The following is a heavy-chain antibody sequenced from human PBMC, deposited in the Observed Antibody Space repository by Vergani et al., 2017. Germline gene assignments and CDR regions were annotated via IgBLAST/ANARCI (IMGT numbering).Heavy chain of an antibody. CDR1: GFTFSSYG. Sequence: QVQLVESGGGVVQPGRSLRLSCAASGFTFSSYGMHWVRQAPGKGLEWVAVISYDGSNKYYADTVKGRLTISRDNSKNTLYLQMNSLRAEDTAVYYCAKEVDSLRRITIFGVVPNWFDPWGQGTLVTVSS. J-gene: IGHJ5*02. CDR2: ISYDGSNK. V-gene: IGHV3-30*18. CDR3: AKEVDSLRRITIFGVVPNWFDP. D-gene: IGHD3-3*01.